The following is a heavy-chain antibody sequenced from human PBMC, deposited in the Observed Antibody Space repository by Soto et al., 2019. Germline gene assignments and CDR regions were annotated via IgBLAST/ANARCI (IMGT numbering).Heavy chain of an antibody. CDR1: GGSISSGGYY. J-gene: IGHJ4*02. Sequence: QVQLQESGPGLVKPSQTLSLTCTVSGGSISSGGYYWSWIRQHPGKGLEWIGYIYYSGSTYYNPSLKSRVTISVDTSKNQFSLKLSSVTAADTAVYYCAGVGVVTATTVYFDYWGQGTLVTVSS. CDR3: AGVGVVTATTVYFDY. CDR2: IYYSGST. V-gene: IGHV4-31*03. D-gene: IGHD2-21*02.